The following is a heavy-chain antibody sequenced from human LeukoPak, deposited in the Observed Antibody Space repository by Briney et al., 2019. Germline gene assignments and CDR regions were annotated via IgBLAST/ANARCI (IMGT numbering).Heavy chain of an antibody. CDR3: ARDRCGSCRGYHFDC. CDR2: IWYDGRTK. J-gene: IGHJ4*02. CDR1: GFIFSNYG. D-gene: IGHD2-15*01. Sequence: GGSLRLSCEVSGFIFSNYGMHWVRQAPGKGLEWVALIWYDGRTKFHADSVRGRFTISRDNSANTLYLQMSSLRVEDTAVYYCARDRCGSCRGYHFDCWGQGTLVTVSS. V-gene: IGHV3-33*01.